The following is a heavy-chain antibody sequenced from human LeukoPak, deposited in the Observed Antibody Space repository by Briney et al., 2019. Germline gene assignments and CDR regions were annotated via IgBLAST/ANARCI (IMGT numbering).Heavy chain of an antibody. D-gene: IGHD6-19*01. J-gene: IGHJ3*02. CDR1: GYTLTDLS. V-gene: IGHV1-24*01. CDR3: AADSRRSSGWFLPDRFDI. Sequence: ASVKVSCKVSGYTLTDLSMHWVRQTPGSGPEWMGGFDPEAGETVFAQKFQGRVTMTDDTSTDTAYMELSSLRSEDTAVYYCAADSRRSSGWFLPDRFDIWGQGTKVTVSS. CDR2: FDPEAGET.